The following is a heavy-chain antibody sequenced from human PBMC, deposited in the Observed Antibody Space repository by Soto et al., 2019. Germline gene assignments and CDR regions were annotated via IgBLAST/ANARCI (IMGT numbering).Heavy chain of an antibody. CDR2: ISYDGSNK. J-gene: IGHJ6*02. V-gene: IGHV3-30*18. D-gene: IGHD3-3*01. Sequence: GGSLRLSCAASGFTFSSYDIHWVRQAPGKGLEWVAFISYDGSNKYYTDSVKGRFAISRDNSKNTLYLQMNGLRGEDTAVYYCAKLRNVLPFFEWSSGMEVWGQGTTLTVSS. CDR3: AKLRNVLPFFEWSSGMEV. CDR1: GFTFSSYD.